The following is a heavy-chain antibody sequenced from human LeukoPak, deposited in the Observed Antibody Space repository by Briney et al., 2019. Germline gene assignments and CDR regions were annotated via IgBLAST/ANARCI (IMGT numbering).Heavy chain of an antibody. CDR2: IYPGDSDT. CDR1: GYSFTSYW. V-gene: IGHV5-51*01. Sequence: GESLKISCKGSGYSFTSYWIGLVRQMPGKGLEWMGIIYPGDSDTRYSPSFQGQVTISADKSISTAYLQWSSLKASDTAMYYCARHIDHYYDSSGYYWFDYWGQGTLVTVSS. D-gene: IGHD3-22*01. J-gene: IGHJ4*02. CDR3: ARHIDHYYDSSGYYWFDY.